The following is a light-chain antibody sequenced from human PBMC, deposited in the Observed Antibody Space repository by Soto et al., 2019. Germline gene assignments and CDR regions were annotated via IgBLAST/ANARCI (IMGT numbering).Light chain of an antibody. V-gene: IGLV2-14*01. CDR2: DVS. Sequence: QPVLTQPASVSGYPGQSITISCTGASSDVGAYNYVAWCQQHPGKGPKLLIYDVSNRPSGFSSRFSGSKSGNTASLTISGLRAEDEADYFCSSYTTSSTYVFGTGTKVTVL. J-gene: IGLJ1*01. CDR3: SSYTTSSTYV. CDR1: SSDVGAYNY.